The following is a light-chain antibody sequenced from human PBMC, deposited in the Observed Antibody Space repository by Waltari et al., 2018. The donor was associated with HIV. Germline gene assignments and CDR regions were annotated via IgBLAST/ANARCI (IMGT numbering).Light chain of an antibody. Sequence: DIVMTQSPDSLAVSLGGRATINCRSSQHLLYSFNNKNYLAWYQQKPGQPPKVLFYWASIRQSGVPDRFSGSGSATDFTLTISSLQAEDVAVYYCQQYLNDFPTFGQGTKVEIK. CDR2: WAS. V-gene: IGKV4-1*01. J-gene: IGKJ1*01. CDR3: QQYLNDFPT. CDR1: QHLLYSFNNKNY.